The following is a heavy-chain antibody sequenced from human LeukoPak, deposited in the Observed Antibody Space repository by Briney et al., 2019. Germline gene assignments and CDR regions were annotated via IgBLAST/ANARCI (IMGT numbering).Heavy chain of an antibody. Sequence: GGSLRLSCAASGFTFRSYEMNWVRQAPGKGLEWVSYISGGGHTIYYADSVKGRFTISRDDSKNSLYLQMNSLRAEDTAVYYCAELGITMIGGVWGKGTTVTISS. J-gene: IGHJ6*04. CDR2: ISGGGHTI. V-gene: IGHV3-48*03. D-gene: IGHD3-10*02. CDR1: GFTFRSYE. CDR3: AELGITMIGGV.